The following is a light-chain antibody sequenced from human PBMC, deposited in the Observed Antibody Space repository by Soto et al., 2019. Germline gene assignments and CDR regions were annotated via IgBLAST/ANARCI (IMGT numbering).Light chain of an antibody. Sequence: DIQMTQSPSTLSASVGDRVTITCRASQSISSWLAWYQQKPGKAPKLLMHDASSLESGVPSRFSGSASGSEFTLTIRSLQPDDFATYFCKQYSTYSWTFGQGTKVDIK. CDR2: DAS. CDR3: KQYSTYSWT. CDR1: QSISSW. V-gene: IGKV1-5*01. J-gene: IGKJ1*01.